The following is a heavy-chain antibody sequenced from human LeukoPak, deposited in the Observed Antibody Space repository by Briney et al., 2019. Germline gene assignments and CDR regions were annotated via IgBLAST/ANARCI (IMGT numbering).Heavy chain of an antibody. V-gene: IGHV3-23*01. D-gene: IGHD1-26*01. J-gene: IGHJ4*02. CDR2: ISGSGGST. CDR3: ARKLSGCYFDY. Sequence: PGGSLRLSCAASGFTFSSYAMSWVRQAPGKGLEWVSAISGSGGSTYYADSVKGRFTMSRDNAKNSLYLQMNSLRAEDTAVYYCARKLSGCYFDYWGQGTLVTVSS. CDR1: GFTFSSYA.